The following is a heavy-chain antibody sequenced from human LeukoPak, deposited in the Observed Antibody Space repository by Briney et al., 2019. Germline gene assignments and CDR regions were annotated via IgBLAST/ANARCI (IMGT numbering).Heavy chain of an antibody. Sequence: PGGSLRLSCAASGFTFSDYYMSWIRQAPGKGLEWVSYISSSGSTIYYADSVKGRFTISRDNAKNSLHLQMNSLRAEDTAVYYCARVSIAARPDLAFDIWGQGTMVTVSS. D-gene: IGHD6-6*01. CDR3: ARVSIAARPDLAFDI. J-gene: IGHJ3*02. CDR1: GFTFSDYY. CDR2: ISSSGSTI. V-gene: IGHV3-11*04.